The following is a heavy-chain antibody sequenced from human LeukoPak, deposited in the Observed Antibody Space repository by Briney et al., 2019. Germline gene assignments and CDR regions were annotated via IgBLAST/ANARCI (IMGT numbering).Heavy chain of an antibody. Sequence: GGSLRLSCAASGFTFDSYAMTWVRQAPGKGLEWVSSISTGGGSTYYADSVKGRFTISRDNSKNTLYLQMNSLRAEDTAVYYCAKDPVTVAADAFDIWGQGTMVTVSS. CDR3: AKDPVTVAADAFDI. CDR2: ISTGGGST. CDR1: GFTFDSYA. D-gene: IGHD6-19*01. V-gene: IGHV3-23*01. J-gene: IGHJ3*02.